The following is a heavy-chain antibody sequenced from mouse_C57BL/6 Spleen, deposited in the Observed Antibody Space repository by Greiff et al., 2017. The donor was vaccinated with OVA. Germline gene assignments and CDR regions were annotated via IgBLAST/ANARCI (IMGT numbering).Heavy chain of an antibody. CDR2: IYPGDGDT. J-gene: IGHJ4*01. CDR1: GYAFSSSW. CDR3: ARSKGTAQAFYAMDY. V-gene: IGHV1-82*01. Sequence: QVQLQQSGPELVKPGASVKISCKASGYAFSSSWMNWVKQRPGKGLEWIGRIYPGDGDTNYNGKFKGKATLTADKSSSTAYMQLSSLTSEDSAVYFCARSKGTAQAFYAMDYWGQGTSVTVSS. D-gene: IGHD3-2*02.